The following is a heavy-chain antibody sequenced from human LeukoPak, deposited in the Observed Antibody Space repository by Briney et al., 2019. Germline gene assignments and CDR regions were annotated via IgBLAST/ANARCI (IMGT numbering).Heavy chain of an antibody. CDR1: GFTFSSYG. CDR3: AKDVARGGVFDI. Sequence: GGSLRLSCAASGFTFSSYGMHWVRQAPGKGLEWVAFIVYDGSNKYSADSVKGRFTISRDNSKNTLYLQMNSLRAEDTAVYYCAKDVARGGVFDIWGQGTMVTVSS. J-gene: IGHJ3*02. D-gene: IGHD2-21*01. V-gene: IGHV3-30*02. CDR2: IVYDGSNK.